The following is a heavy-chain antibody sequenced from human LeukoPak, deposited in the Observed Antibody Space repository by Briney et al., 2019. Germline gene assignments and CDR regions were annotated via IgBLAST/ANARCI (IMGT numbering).Heavy chain of an antibody. CDR3: AKDKGMATVAFDI. J-gene: IGHJ3*02. Sequence: GGSLRLSCAASGFTFSSYGMHWVRQAPGKGLEWVAVIWYGGSNKYYADSVKGRFTISRDNSKNTLYLQMNSLRAEDTAVYYCAKDKGMATVAFDIWGQGTMVTVSS. CDR1: GFTFSSYG. CDR2: IWYGGSNK. V-gene: IGHV3-30*02. D-gene: IGHD5-24*01.